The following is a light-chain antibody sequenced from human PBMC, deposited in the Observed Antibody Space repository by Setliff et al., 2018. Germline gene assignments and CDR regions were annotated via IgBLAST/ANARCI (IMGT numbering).Light chain of an antibody. CDR3: SSYTSSSASEV. Sequence: QSVLAQPPSASGSPGQSVTISCTGTSSDVGSYNYVSWYQQHPGKAPKLMIYDVSNRPSGVSNRFSGSKSGNTASLTISGLQAEDETDYYCSSYTSSSASEVFGTGTKVTVL. CDR1: SSDVGSYNY. V-gene: IGLV2-14*03. CDR2: DVS. J-gene: IGLJ1*01.